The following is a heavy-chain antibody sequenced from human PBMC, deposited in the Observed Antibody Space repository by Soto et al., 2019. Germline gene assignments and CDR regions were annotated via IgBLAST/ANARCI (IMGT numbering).Heavy chain of an antibody. Sequence: QVQLQESGPGLVKPSETLSLTCTVSGVSISIYYWSWIRQPPGKGPEWLGYIYSSGSANYNPSLKSRITMSVDTSKNQFSLNLNSVTAADTAVYYCARVLSGFKDHHFDYWGQGILVTVSS. D-gene: IGHD3-3*01. CDR1: GVSISIYY. CDR3: ARVLSGFKDHHFDY. V-gene: IGHV4-59*01. J-gene: IGHJ4*02. CDR2: IYSSGSA.